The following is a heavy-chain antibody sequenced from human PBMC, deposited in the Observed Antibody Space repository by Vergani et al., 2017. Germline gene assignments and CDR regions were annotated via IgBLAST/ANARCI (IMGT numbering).Heavy chain of an antibody. V-gene: IGHV3-21*01. CDR1: GFTFSSYS. D-gene: IGHD4-11*01. CDR3: ARDLNYATVTTADY. CDR2: ISSRSSYI. Sequence: EVQLVESGGGLVKPGGSLRLSCAASGFTFSSYSMNWVRQAPGKGLEWVSSISSRSSYIYYADSVKGRFTISRDNAKNSLYLQMNSLRAEDTAVYYCARDLNYATVTTADYWGQGTLVTVSS. J-gene: IGHJ4*02.